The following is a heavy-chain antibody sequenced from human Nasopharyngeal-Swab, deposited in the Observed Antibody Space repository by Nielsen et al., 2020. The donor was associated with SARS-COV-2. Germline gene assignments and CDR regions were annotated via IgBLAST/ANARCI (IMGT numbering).Heavy chain of an antibody. V-gene: IGHV3-30*03. J-gene: IGHJ5*02. CDR1: GFTFSSYG. Sequence: GGSLRLSCAASGFTFSSYGMHWVRQAPGKGLEWVAVISYDGSNKYYADSVKDRFTISRDNAKNSLFLQMNSLRAEDTAVYFCARGVTRRGSYNWLDPWGQGTLVTVSS. D-gene: IGHD1-26*01. CDR3: ARGVTRRGSYNWLDP. CDR2: ISYDGSNK.